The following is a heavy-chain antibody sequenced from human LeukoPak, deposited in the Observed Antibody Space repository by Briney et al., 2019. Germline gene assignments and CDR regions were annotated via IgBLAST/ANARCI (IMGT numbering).Heavy chain of an antibody. CDR1: GGSFSGYY. V-gene: IGHV4-34*01. J-gene: IGHJ4*02. CDR3: ARDGIWSGWYLTRYFDY. D-gene: IGHD6-19*01. Sequence: SETLSLTCAVYGGSFSGYYWSWIRQPPGKGLEWIGEINHSGSTNYNPSLKSRVTISVDTSKNQFSLKLSSVTAADTAVYYCARDGIWSGWYLTRYFDYWGQGTLVTVSS. CDR2: INHSGST.